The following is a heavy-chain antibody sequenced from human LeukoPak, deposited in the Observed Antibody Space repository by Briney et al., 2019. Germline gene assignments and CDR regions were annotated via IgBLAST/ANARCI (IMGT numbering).Heavy chain of an antibody. J-gene: IGHJ6*03. CDR3: ARDRGTYDILTGYYYYYMDV. Sequence: ASVKVSCKASGGTFSSYAISWVRQAPGQGLEWMGGIIPIFGTANYAQKFQGRDTITTDESTSTAYMELSSLRSEDTAVYYCARDRGTYDILTGYYYYYMDVWGKGTTVTVSS. D-gene: IGHD3-9*01. V-gene: IGHV1-69*05. CDR2: IIPIFGTA. CDR1: GGTFSSYA.